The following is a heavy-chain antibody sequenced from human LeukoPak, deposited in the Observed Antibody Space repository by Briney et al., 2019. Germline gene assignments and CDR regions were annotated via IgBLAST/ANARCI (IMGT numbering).Heavy chain of an antibody. V-gene: IGHV4-38-2*02. D-gene: IGHD2-15*01. CDR1: GGSISSGYY. Sequence: PSETLSLTRTVSGGSISSGYYWGWIRQPPGKGLEWIGSIYHSGRTFYNPSLKSRVTISVDTSKNQFSLKLSSVTAADTAVYYCARLTRAARRVVVAASFHYYYYMDVWGKGTTVTISS. CDR3: ARLTRAARRVVVAASFHYYYYMDV. CDR2: IYHSGRT. J-gene: IGHJ6*03.